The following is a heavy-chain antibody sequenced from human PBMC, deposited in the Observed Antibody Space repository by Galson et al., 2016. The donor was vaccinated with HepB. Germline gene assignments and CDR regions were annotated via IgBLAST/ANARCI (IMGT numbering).Heavy chain of an antibody. V-gene: IGHV3-49*04. J-gene: IGHJ4*02. Sequence: SLRLSCATSGFSFADYAMSWVRQAPGKGLEWVSFIRSKTYGEIREYAASVRGRFTISRDDSKGVAYLELNSLKTEDTAVYYCTRSDHRYCSSSNCYSDNWGQGTLVTVSS. D-gene: IGHD2-2*01. CDR2: IRSKTYGEIR. CDR1: GFSFADYA. CDR3: TRSDHRYCSSSNCYSDN.